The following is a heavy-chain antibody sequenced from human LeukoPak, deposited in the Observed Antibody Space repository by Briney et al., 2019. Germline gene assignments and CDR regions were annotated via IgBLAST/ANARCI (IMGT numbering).Heavy chain of an antibody. V-gene: IGHV3-23*01. D-gene: IGHD3-10*01. CDR1: GFTFSSYA. CDR3: AKEGPGLLWFGELLPLDY. Sequence: GGSLRLSCAASGFTFSSYAMSWVRKAPGKGLEWVSAISGSGGSTYYADSVKGRFTISRDNSKNTLYLQMNSLRAEDTAVYYCAKEGPGLLWFGELLPLDYWGQGTLVTVSS. CDR2: ISGSGGST. J-gene: IGHJ4*02.